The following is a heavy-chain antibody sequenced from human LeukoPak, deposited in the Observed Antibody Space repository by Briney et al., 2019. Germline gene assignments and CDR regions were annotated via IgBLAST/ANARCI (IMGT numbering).Heavy chain of an antibody. CDR1: GGSISSSSYY. D-gene: IGHD3-16*01. V-gene: IGHV4-39*07. Sequence: SETLSLTCTVSGGSISSSSYYWGWIRQPPGKGLEWIGSIYYSGSTYYNPSLKSRVTISVDTSKNQFSLKLSSVTAADTAVYYCARDSSWGAFDIWGQGTMVTVSS. CDR3: ARDSSWGAFDI. CDR2: IYYSGST. J-gene: IGHJ3*02.